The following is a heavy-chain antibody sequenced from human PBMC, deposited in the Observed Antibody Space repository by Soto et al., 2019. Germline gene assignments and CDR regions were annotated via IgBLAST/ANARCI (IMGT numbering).Heavy chain of an antibody. D-gene: IGHD2-15*01. Sequence: EVQLVESGGGLVKPGGSLRLSCAASGFTFSSYSMNWVRQAPGKGLEWVSSISSSSSYIYYADSVKGRFTISRDNAKNSLYLQMNSLRAEDTAVYYCARDDEGYCSGGSCYEPKVDYWGQGTLVIVSS. CDR1: GFTFSSYS. V-gene: IGHV3-21*01. CDR2: ISSSSSYI. J-gene: IGHJ4*02. CDR3: ARDDEGYCSGGSCYEPKVDY.